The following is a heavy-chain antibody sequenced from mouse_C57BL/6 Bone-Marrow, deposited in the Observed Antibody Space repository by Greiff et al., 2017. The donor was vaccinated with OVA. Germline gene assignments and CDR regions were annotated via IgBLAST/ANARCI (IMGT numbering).Heavy chain of an antibody. J-gene: IGHJ1*03. V-gene: IGHV1-72*01. CDR1: GYTFTSYW. Sequence: QQSCKASGYTFTSYWMHWVKQRPGRGLEWIGRIDPNSGGTKYNEKFKSKATLTVDKPSSTAYMQLSSLTSEDSAVYYCARSRALLLWYFDVWGTGTTVTVSS. CDR3: ARSRALLLWYFDV. D-gene: IGHD1-1*01. CDR2: IDPNSGGT.